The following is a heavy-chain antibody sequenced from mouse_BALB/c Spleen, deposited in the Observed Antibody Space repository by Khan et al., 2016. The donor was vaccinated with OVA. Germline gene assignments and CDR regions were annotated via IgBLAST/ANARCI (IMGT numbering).Heavy chain of an antibody. CDR2: ISYSGST. D-gene: IGHD2-3*01. CDR3: ARDGSRYNYAMDY. J-gene: IGHJ4*01. Sequence: EVELVESGPGLVKPSQSLSLTCTVTGYSITSDYAWNRIRQFPGNKLEWMGYISYSGSTSYNPSLKSRISITRDTSKNQFFLQLNSVTTEDTATYYCARDGSRYNYAMDYWGQGTAVTVSS. V-gene: IGHV3-2*02. CDR1: GYSITSDYA.